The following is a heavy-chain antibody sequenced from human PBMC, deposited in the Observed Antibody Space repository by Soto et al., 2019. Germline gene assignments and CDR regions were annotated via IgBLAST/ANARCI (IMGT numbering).Heavy chain of an antibody. V-gene: IGHV3-23*01. CDR3: AKGWSHSIGWYTDY. D-gene: IGHD6-19*01. Sequence: EVQLLESGGGLVQPGGSLRLSCAASGFTFTTYAMSWVRQAPGKGLEWVSDISGSGGYTYYADSVEGRFTISRDNSKNTLFLQMNSLRAEYTAVYYCAKGWSHSIGWYTDYWGQGTLVTVSS. CDR1: GFTFTTYA. J-gene: IGHJ4*02. CDR2: ISGSGGYT.